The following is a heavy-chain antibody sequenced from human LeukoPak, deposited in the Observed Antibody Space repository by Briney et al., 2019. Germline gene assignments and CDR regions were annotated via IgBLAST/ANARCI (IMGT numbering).Heavy chain of an antibody. D-gene: IGHD2-15*01. J-gene: IGHJ4*02. V-gene: IGHV4-61*01. CDR3: AREGSQGGYCSGGSCYGRDY. CDR2: IYYSGST. CDR1: GGSVSSGSYY. Sequence: SETLSLTCTVSGGSVSSGSYYWSWIRQPPGKGLEWIGYIYYSGSTNYNPSLKSRVTISVDTSKNQFSLKLSSVTAADTAVYYCAREGSQGGYCSGGSCYGRDYWGQGTLVTVSS.